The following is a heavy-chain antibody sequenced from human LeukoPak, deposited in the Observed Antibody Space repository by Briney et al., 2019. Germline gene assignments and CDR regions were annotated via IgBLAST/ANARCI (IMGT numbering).Heavy chain of an antibody. CDR2: IYPGDSDT. J-gene: IGHJ5*02. V-gene: IGHV5-51*01. Sequence: GESLKISCKGSGYSFTSYWIGWVRQMPGKGLGWMGIIYPGDSDTRYSPSFQGQVTISADKSISTAYLQWSSLKASDTAMYYCARHRRITMVRGVHNWFDPWGQGTLVTVSS. CDR3: ARHRRITMVRGVHNWFDP. D-gene: IGHD3-10*01. CDR1: GYSFTSYW.